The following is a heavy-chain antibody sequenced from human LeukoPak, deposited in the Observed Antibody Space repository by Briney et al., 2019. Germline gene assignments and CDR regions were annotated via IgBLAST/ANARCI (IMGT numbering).Heavy chain of an antibody. J-gene: IGHJ4*02. V-gene: IGHV3-23*01. Sequence: PGGSLGLSCAASGFTFGSYAMNWVRQAPGKGLEWVSGISASAASTYYADSVKGRFTISRDNSKNTLYLQMNSLRAEDTAVCYCARDKTTYCNSTSCYRSYFDYWGQGTLVTVSS. D-gene: IGHD2-2*01. CDR2: ISASAAST. CDR1: GFTFGSYA. CDR3: ARDKTTYCNSTSCYRSYFDY.